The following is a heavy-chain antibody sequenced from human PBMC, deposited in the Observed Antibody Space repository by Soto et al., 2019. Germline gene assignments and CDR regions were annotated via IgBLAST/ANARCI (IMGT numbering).Heavy chain of an antibody. CDR1: GGSISSYY. V-gene: IGHV4-59*01. D-gene: IGHD5-18*01. Sequence: PSETLSLTCTVSGGSISSYYWSWIRQPPGKGLEWIGYIYYSGSTNYNPSLKSRVTISVDTSKNQFSLKLSSVTAADTAVYYCARAGGYSYGYFVYWGQGTLVTVSS. CDR3: ARAGGYSYGYFVY. CDR2: IYYSGST. J-gene: IGHJ4*02.